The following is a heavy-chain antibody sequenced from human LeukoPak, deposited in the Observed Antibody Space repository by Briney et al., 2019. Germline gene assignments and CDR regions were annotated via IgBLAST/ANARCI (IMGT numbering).Heavy chain of an antibody. CDR3: ARVLGSHYDSSGDADFDY. Sequence: GGPLRLPCGACGFPFSIYRMNWPPQATEKAVVCVSYIICSNSYIYYAASVKGRVTISRDNAKNSLYLQMNSLRAEDTAVYYCARVLGSHYDSSGDADFDYWGQGTLVTVSS. D-gene: IGHD3-22*01. CDR2: IICSNSYI. V-gene: IGHV3-21*01. CDR1: GFPFSIYR. J-gene: IGHJ4*02.